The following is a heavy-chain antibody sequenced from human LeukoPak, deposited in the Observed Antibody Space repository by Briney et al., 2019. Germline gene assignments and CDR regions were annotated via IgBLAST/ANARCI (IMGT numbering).Heavy chain of an antibody. CDR3: ASQRGLGGSGSYTDWFDP. Sequence: ASVKVSCKASGYTFTGYYMHWVRQAPGQGLEWMVWINPNSGGTNYAQKFQGRVTMTRDTSISTAYMELSRLRSDHTAVYYCASQRGLGGSGSYTDWFDPWGQGTLVTVSS. J-gene: IGHJ5*02. CDR1: GYTFTGYY. D-gene: IGHD3-10*01. CDR2: INPNSGGT. V-gene: IGHV1-2*02.